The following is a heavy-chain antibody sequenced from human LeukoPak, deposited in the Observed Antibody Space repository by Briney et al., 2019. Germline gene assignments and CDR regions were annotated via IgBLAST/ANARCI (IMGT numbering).Heavy chain of an antibody. CDR2: IYYSGST. J-gene: IGHJ4*02. D-gene: IGHD3-10*01. CDR1: GGSISSSNW. Sequence: SETLSLTCAVSGGSISSSNWWSWVRQPPGKGLEWIGYIYYSGSTYYNPSLKSRVTISVDTSKNQFSLKLSSVTAADTAVYYCAREAYGSGGNDYWGQGTLVTVSS. CDR3: AREAYGSGGNDY. V-gene: IGHV4-4*02.